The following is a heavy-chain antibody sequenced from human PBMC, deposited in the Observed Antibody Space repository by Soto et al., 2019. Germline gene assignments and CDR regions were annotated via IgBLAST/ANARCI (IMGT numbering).Heavy chain of an antibody. Sequence: GGSLRLSCAASGFILSSPAMSCVRQSPGKGLEWVSAISGSGTSTYYADSVRGRFTISGDSSKNTVYLQMNSLRAEDTAVYYCAKGPTIFGVVITFEYYYGMDVWGQGTTVTVSS. CDR2: ISGSGTST. J-gene: IGHJ6*02. CDR1: GFILSSPA. CDR3: AKGPTIFGVVITFEYYYGMDV. D-gene: IGHD3-3*01. V-gene: IGHV3-23*01.